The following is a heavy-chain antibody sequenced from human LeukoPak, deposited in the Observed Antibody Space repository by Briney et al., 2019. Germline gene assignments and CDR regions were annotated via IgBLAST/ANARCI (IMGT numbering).Heavy chain of an antibody. V-gene: IGHV3-33*01. J-gene: IGHJ4*02. D-gene: IGHD2-2*01. CDR1: GFTFSNHG. Sequence: SGGSLSLSCAASGFTFSNHGMHWVRQAPGKGLEWVAVIWYDGSNQYYADSVKGRFTISRDNSKNTLYLQMDSLRVEDTAVYYCARERGSARCDYWLRGTLVTVSS. CDR3: ARERGSARCDY. CDR2: IWYDGSNQ.